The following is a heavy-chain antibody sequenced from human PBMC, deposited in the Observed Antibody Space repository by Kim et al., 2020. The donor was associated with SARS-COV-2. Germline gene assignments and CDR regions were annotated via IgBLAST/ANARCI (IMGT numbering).Heavy chain of an antibody. J-gene: IGHJ6*02. Sequence: SETLSLTCAVSGGSISSGGYSWSWIRQPPGKGLEWIGYIYHSGSTYYNPSLKSRVTISVDRSKNQFSLKLSSVTAADTAVYYCARVIVQGGYYYGMDVWGQGTTVTVSS. D-gene: IGHD3-22*01. CDR1: GGSISSGGYS. V-gene: IGHV4-30-2*01. CDR3: ARVIVQGGYYYGMDV. CDR2: IYHSGST.